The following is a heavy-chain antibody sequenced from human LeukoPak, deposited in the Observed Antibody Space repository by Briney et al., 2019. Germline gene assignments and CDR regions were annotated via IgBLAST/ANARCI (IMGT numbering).Heavy chain of an antibody. V-gene: IGHV3-11*03. D-gene: IGHD1-14*01. CDR1: GFTFSDYY. CDR2: ISGSGHYT. CDR3: ARQVSGAFDI. J-gene: IGHJ3*02. Sequence: GGSLRLSCAASGFTFSDYYLSWFRQAPGKGLEWVSYISGSGHYTHYAGSVKGRFTISRDSATNSLSLQMNSLRADDTAIYYCARQVSGAFDIWGQGTMVTVSS.